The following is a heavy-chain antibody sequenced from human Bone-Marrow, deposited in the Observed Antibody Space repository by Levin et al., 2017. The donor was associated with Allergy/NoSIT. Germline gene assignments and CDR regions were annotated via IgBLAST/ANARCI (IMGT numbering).Heavy chain of an antibody. CDR2: ISYEESNK. Sequence: SCAASGFSFSTYAMHWVRQAPGKGLEWVAVISYEESNKFYGDSVKGRFTISRDNSKNTLFLQMNSLRAEDTAVYYCVRDFEHYGSGTYYLFDYWGQGTLVTVSS. CDR1: GFSFSTYA. V-gene: IGHV3-30-3*01. D-gene: IGHD3-10*01. CDR3: VRDFEHYGSGTYYLFDY. J-gene: IGHJ4*02.